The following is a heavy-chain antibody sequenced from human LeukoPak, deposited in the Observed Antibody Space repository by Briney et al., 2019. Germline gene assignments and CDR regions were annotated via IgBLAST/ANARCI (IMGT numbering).Heavy chain of an antibody. J-gene: IGHJ4*02. CDR2: ISGSGGST. V-gene: IGHV3-23*01. D-gene: IGHD1-26*01. CDR1: GFTFSSYA. CDR3: AKDKGSYYRGYFDY. Sequence: GGSLRLSCAASGFTFSSYAMSWVSQAPGKGLEWVSAISGSGGSTYYADSVKGRFTISRDNSKNTLYLQMNSLRAEDTAVYYCAKDKGSYYRGYFDYWGQGTLVTVSS.